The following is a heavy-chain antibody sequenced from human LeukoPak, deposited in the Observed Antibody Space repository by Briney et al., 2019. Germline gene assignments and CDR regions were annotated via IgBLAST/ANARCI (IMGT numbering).Heavy chain of an antibody. V-gene: IGHV4-38-2*02. J-gene: IGHJ4*02. CDR2: IYHSGST. CDR1: GYSISSGYY. Sequence: SETLSLTCTVSGYSISSGYYWGWIRQPPGKGLEWIGSIYHSGSTYYNPSLKSRVTISVDTSKNQFSLKLSSVTAADTAVYYCARFNTATRSRPRDYYDSSGPRFYQGCFDYWGQGTLVTVSS. CDR3: ARFNTATRSRPRDYYDSSGPRFYQGCFDY. D-gene: IGHD3-22*01.